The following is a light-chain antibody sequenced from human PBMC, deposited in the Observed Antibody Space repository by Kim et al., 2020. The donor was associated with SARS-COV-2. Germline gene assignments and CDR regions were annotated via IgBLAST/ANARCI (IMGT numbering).Light chain of an antibody. V-gene: IGKV3D-15*01. CDR1: QSVSSN. CDR3: QQYNNWPPEYT. J-gene: IGKJ2*01. CDR2: DAS. Sequence: SPGERATRSCRASQSVSSNLAWYQQKPGQAPRVLIYDASNRATGIPARFSGSGSGTEFTLTISSLQSEDVAVYYCQQYNNWPPEYTFGQGTKLEI.